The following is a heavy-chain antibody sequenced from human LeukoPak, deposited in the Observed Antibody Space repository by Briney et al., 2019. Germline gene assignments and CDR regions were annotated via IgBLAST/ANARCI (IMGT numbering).Heavy chain of an antibody. D-gene: IGHD6-13*01. CDR2: MNPNSGNT. CDR1: GYTFTSYD. V-gene: IGHV1-8*01. CDR3: ARGPTAAGTGTPEGNWFDP. J-gene: IGHJ5*02. Sequence: ASVKVSCKASGYTFTSYDINWVRQATGQGLGWMGWMNPNSGNTGYAQKFQGRVTMTRNTSISTAYMELSSLRSEDTAVYYCARGPTAAGTGTPEGNWFDPWGQGTLVTVSS.